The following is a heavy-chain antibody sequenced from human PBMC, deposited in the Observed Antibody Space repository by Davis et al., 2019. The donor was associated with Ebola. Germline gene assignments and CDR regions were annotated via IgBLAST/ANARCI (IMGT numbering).Heavy chain of an antibody. V-gene: IGHV1-2*04. CDR1: GGTFSSYA. J-gene: IGHJ4*02. CDR2: INPNSGGT. D-gene: IGHD1-14*01. Sequence: AASVKVSCKASGGTFSSYAISWVRQAPGQGLEWMGWINPNSGGTNYAQKFQGWVTMTRDTSISTAYMELSRLRSDDTAVYYCARLYRGSFDYWGQGTLVTVSS. CDR3: ARLYRGSFDY.